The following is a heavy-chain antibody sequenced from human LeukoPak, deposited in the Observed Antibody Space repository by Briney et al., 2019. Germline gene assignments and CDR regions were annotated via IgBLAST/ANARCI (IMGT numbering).Heavy chain of an antibody. D-gene: IGHD1-26*01. CDR2: ISYDGSNK. CDR1: GFTFGSYG. CDR3: ASDGELAPPDI. J-gene: IGHJ3*02. V-gene: IGHV3-30*03. Sequence: PGRSLRLSCAASGFTFGSYGMHWVRQAPGKGLEWVAVISYDGSNKYYADSVKGRFTISRDNSKNTLYLQMNSLRAEDTAVYYCASDGELAPPDIWGQGTMVTVSS.